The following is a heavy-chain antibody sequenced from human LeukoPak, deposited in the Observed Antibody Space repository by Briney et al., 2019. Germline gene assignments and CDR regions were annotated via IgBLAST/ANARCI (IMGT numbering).Heavy chain of an antibody. Sequence: GGSLRLSCAASGFTFGSYAMSWVGQAPGKGLEWGGRIKSRTDGGTTDYAAPVTGRFTISRNDSKNTLFLQMKSLKTEDTAVYYCTTEGYSSGWWAAFDIWGQGTMVTVSS. CDR2: IKSRTDGGTT. CDR3: TTEGYSSGWWAAFDI. V-gene: IGHV3-15*01. D-gene: IGHD6-19*01. J-gene: IGHJ3*02. CDR1: GFTFGSYA.